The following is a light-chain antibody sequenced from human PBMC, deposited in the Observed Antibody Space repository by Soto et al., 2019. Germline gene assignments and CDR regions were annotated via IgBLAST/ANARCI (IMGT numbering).Light chain of an antibody. Sequence: QSVLTQPPSASGTPGQRVTISCSGSRSSVGSDSLNWYQHLPGMAPRLLIYNNNQRPSGVPDRFSGSKSGTSASLAITGLRSDDEADYYCATWDDDLYTPIIGGGTKLTVL. CDR1: RSSVGSDS. CDR3: ATWDDDLYTPI. J-gene: IGLJ2*01. CDR2: NNN. V-gene: IGLV1-44*01.